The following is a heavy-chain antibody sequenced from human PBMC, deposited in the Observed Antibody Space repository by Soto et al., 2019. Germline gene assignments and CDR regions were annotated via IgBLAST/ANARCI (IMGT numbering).Heavy chain of an antibody. CDR2: ISSSSSYI. J-gene: IGHJ2*01. CDR3: ARDRAGEAAPRWYFDL. CDR1: GFTFSSYS. D-gene: IGHD2-15*01. V-gene: IGHV3-21*01. Sequence: EVQLVESGGGLVKPGGSLRLSCAASGFTFSSYSMNWVRQAPGKGLEWVSSISSSSSYIYYADSVKGRFTISRDNAKNSLYLQMNSLRAEDTAVYYCARDRAGEAAPRWYFDLWGRGTLVTVSS.